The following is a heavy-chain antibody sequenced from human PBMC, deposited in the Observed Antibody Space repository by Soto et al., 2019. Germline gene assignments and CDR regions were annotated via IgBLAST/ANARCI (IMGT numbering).Heavy chain of an antibody. CDR3: AGVNYGDSEISDYYYVLDV. V-gene: IGHV1-69*06. CDR1: GGTFSSYA. D-gene: IGHD4-17*01. Sequence: SSVKVSCKASGGTFSSYAISWVRQAPGQGLEWMGGIIPIFGTANYAQKFQGRVTITADKSTSTAYMGLSSLRSEDTAGYYWAGVNYGDSEISDYYYVLDVWGQGTTVTVSS. CDR2: IIPIFGTA. J-gene: IGHJ6*02.